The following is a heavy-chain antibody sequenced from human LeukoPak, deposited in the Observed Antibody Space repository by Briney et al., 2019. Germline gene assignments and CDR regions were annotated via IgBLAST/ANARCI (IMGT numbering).Heavy chain of an antibody. D-gene: IGHD6-13*01. Sequence: PGGSLRLSCAASGFTFSSYGMHWVRQAPGKGLEWVAFIRYDGSNKYYADSVKGRFTISRDNSKNTLYLQTNSLRAEDTAVYYCAKLVADSSSWYFLEYYYGMDVWGQGTTVTVSS. J-gene: IGHJ6*02. CDR3: AKLVADSSSWYFLEYYYGMDV. CDR2: IRYDGSNK. V-gene: IGHV3-30*02. CDR1: GFTFSSYG.